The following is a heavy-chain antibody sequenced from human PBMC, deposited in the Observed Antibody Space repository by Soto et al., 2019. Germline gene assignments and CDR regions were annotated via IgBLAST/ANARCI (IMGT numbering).Heavy chain of an antibody. CDR3: ARMKLASLDH. J-gene: IGHJ4*02. CDR1: GVSFNSYG. Sequence: QVQLLQSGTEVKRPGSSVKVSCRASGVSFNSYGFAWVRQAPGRGLEWVGKINPASQLRNYQQSLQGRVTITADTSTRTAYMEFSGLTSEGTAVYYCARMKLASLDHWGQGTIVTVSS. CDR2: INPASQLR. V-gene: IGHV1-69*09.